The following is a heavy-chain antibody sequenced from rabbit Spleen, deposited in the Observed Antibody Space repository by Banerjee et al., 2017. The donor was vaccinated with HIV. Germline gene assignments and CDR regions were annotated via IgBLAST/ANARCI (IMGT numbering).Heavy chain of an antibody. CDR3: ARDLVAVIGWNFNL. CDR2: IAGSSSGFT. V-gene: IGHV1S45*01. D-gene: IGHD1-1*01. J-gene: IGHJ4*01. CDR1: GFSFSDRDV. Sequence: QEQLEESGGDLVKPGGSLTLTCEASGFSFSDRDVMCWVRQAPGKGLEWIACIAGSSSGFTYSATWAKGRFTISKTSSTTVTLQMTSLTDADTATYFCARDLVAVIGWNFNLWGPGTLVTVS.